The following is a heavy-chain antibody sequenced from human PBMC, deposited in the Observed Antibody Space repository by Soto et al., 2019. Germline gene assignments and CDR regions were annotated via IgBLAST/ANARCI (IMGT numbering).Heavy chain of an antibody. CDR3: AGDPDSHYNDSHAYSYP. Sequence: ASVKVSCKVSGGTFSTYTITWVRQAPGQGLEWMGRIIPIIGIINYAQKFQGRVTITADKFTGTAYMELTRLRSDDTAVYYCAGDPDSHYNDSHAYSYPWGQGSLVTVSS. CDR2: IIPIIGII. CDR1: GGTFSTYT. D-gene: IGHD3-22*01. J-gene: IGHJ5*02. V-gene: IGHV1-69*04.